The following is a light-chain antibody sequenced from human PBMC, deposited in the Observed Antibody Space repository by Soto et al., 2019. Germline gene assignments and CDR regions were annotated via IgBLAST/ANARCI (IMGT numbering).Light chain of an antibody. CDR2: ASS. CDR3: QQSYSGPIT. V-gene: IGKV1-39*01. J-gene: IGKJ5*01. Sequence: DIQMTQSPSSLSASVGDRVTITCRASQMIYNYFNWYQQKPGQAPKLLISASSRLQSGVPSRFSGSGSGTDFTLTISDLQPADSASYYCQQSYSGPITFGQGTRLDI. CDR1: QMIYNY.